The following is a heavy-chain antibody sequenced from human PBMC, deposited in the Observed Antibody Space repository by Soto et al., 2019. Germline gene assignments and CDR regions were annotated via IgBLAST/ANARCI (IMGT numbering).Heavy chain of an antibody. CDR3: ARARRSDIVVVGYDDYGMDV. D-gene: IGHD2-2*01. CDR2: IYTSGST. V-gene: IGHV4-4*07. J-gene: IGHJ6*02. CDR1: GGSVRQYY. Sequence: SQSLSLSCRVYGGSVRQYYASWIGQPAGEGLDWIGRIYTSGSTNYNPSLKSRVTISVDTSKNQFSLKLSSVTAADTAVYYCARARRSDIVVVGYDDYGMDVWGQGTTVTVSS.